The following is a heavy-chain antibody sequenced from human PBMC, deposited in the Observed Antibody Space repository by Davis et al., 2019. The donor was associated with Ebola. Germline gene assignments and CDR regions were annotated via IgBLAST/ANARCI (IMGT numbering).Heavy chain of an antibody. CDR3: AIESEVIQLWLVGGMDV. CDR1: GFTVSSNY. CDR2: IYSGGST. Sequence: PGGSLRLSCAASGFTVSSNYMSWVRQAPGKGLEWVSVIYSGGSTYYADSVKGRFTISRDNSKNTLYLQMNSLRSEDTAVYYCAIESEVIQLWLVGGMDVWGQGTTVTVSS. D-gene: IGHD5-18*01. V-gene: IGHV3-53*05. J-gene: IGHJ6*02.